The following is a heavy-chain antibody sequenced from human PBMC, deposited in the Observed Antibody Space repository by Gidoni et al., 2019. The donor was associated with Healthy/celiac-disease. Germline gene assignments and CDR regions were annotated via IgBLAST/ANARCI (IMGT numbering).Heavy chain of an antibody. D-gene: IGHD2-21*01. J-gene: IGHJ4*02. CDR2: ISYEGSNK. Sequence: QVQLVESGGGVVQPGRSLRPSCAASGFTFSSYAMHWVRQAPGKGLEWVAVISYEGSNKYYADSVKGRFTISRDNSKNTLYLQMNSLRAEDTAVYYCARAGEMAHFDYWGQGTLVTVSS. CDR3: ARAGEMAHFDY. CDR1: GFTFSSYA. V-gene: IGHV3-30-3*01.